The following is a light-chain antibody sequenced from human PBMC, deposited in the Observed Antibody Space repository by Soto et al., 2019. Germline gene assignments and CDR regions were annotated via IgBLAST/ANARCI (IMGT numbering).Light chain of an antibody. V-gene: IGLV2-14*01. J-gene: IGLJ1*01. Sequence: QSALTQPPSASGSPGQSVTISCTGTSSDVGGYDYVSWYQQHPGKAPKLMICEVSNRPSGVSDRFSGSKSGNTASLTISGLQAEDEADYYCSSYTTRSTLVFGTGTKVTVL. CDR3: SSYTTRSTLV. CDR2: EVS. CDR1: SSDVGGYDY.